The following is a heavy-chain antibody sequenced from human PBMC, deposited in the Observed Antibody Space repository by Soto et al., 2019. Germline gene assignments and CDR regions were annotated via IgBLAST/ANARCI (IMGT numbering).Heavy chain of an antibody. Sequence: GGSLRLSCAASGFTSSNYGMHWVRQAPGKGLEWVAVISYDGSNKYYADSVKGRFTISRDNSKSTLYLQMNSLRAEDTAVYYCAKELRRKATDYDFDYWGQGTLVTVSS. V-gene: IGHV3-30*18. D-gene: IGHD3-16*01. J-gene: IGHJ4*02. CDR1: GFTSSNYG. CDR3: AKELRRKATDYDFDY. CDR2: ISYDGSNK.